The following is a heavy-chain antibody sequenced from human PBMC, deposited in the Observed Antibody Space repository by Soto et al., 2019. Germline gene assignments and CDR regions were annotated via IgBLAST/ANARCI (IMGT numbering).Heavy chain of an antibody. CDR2: ISSSSSYI. Sequence: GGSLRLSCAASGFTFSSYSMNWVRQAPGKGLEWVSSISSSSSYIYYADSVKGRFTISRDNAKNSLYLQMNSLRAEDTAVYYCARDEGEVGAPDYWGQGTLVTVSS. CDR3: ARDEGEVGAPDY. CDR1: GFTFSSYS. D-gene: IGHD1-26*01. V-gene: IGHV3-21*01. J-gene: IGHJ4*02.